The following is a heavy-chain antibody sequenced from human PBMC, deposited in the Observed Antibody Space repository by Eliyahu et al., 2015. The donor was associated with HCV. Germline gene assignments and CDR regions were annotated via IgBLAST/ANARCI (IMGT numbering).Heavy chain of an antibody. Sequence: EVQLLESGGGLVQPGGSLRLSXXASGFXFSSYAXGWVRQAPGKGLGWVSAISGSGGSTYYADSVKGRFTISRDNSKNTLYLQMNSLRAEDTAVYYCAKDVWELPMGFDYWGQGTLVTVSS. V-gene: IGHV3-23*01. CDR3: AKDVWELPMGFDY. CDR1: GFXFSSYA. CDR2: ISGSGGST. D-gene: IGHD1-26*01. J-gene: IGHJ4*02.